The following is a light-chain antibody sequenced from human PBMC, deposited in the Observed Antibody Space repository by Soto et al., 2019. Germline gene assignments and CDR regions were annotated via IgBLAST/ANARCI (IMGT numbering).Light chain of an antibody. CDR2: LNSDGSH. J-gene: IGLJ2*01. CDR3: QTWGTGIVV. V-gene: IGLV4-69*01. CDR1: SEHSSYA. Sequence: QLVLTQSPSASASLGALVKFTCTLSSEHSSYAIAWHQQQPEKGPRYLMKLNSDGSHNKGDGIPDRFSGSSSGAERYLTISSPQSEDEADYYCQTWGTGIVVFGGGTKLTVL.